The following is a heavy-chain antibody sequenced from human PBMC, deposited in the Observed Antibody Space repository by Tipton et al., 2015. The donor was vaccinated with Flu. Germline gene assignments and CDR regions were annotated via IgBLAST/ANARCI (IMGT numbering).Heavy chain of an antibody. CDR2: FHISGNT. V-gene: IGHV4-61*02. J-gene: IGHJ5*02. D-gene: IGHD3-22*01. CDR3: TRAPGSSGYYP. CDR1: GASINSGAYY. Sequence: TLSLTCTVSGASINSGAYYWNWIRQPAGKGLEWIGRFHISGNTDYNPSLGRRATISADTSSNQFSLTLTSVTVADTAVYYCTRAPGSSGYYPWGQGTLVTVFS.